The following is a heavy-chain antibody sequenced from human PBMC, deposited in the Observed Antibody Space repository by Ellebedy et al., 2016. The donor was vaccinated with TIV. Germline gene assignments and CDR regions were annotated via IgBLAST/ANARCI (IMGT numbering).Heavy chain of an antibody. CDR1: GYTFTSYA. Sequence: AASVKVSCKASGYTFTSYAISWVRQAPGQGLEWMGGIIPIFGTANYAQKFQGRVTITADESTSTAYMELSSLRSEDTAVYYCFRSRYDILTGGADWGQGTLVTVSS. V-gene: IGHV1-69*13. CDR3: FRSRYDILTGGAD. J-gene: IGHJ4*02. CDR2: IIPIFGTA. D-gene: IGHD3-9*01.